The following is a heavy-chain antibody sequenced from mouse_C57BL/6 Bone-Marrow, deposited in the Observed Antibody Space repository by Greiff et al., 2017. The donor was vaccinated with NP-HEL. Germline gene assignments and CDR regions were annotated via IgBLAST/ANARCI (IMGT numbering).Heavy chain of an antibody. V-gene: IGHV1-20*01. D-gene: IGHD2-1*01. CDR1: GYSFTGYF. Sequence: VQLQQSGPELVKPGDSVKISCKASGYSFTGYFMNWVMQSHGKSLEWIGRINPYNGDTFYNQKFKGKATLTVDKSSSTDHMELRSLTSEDSAVYYCARNGNYLYWYFDVWGTGTTVTVSS. J-gene: IGHJ1*03. CDR3: ARNGNYLYWYFDV. CDR2: INPYNGDT.